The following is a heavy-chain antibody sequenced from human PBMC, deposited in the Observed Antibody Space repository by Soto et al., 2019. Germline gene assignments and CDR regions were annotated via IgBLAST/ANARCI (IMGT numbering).Heavy chain of an antibody. CDR2: IYPGDSDT. Sequence: EVQLVQSGAEVKKPGESLKISCKGSGYTFTDYWIGWVRQLPGKGLEWMGIIYPGDSDTRYSPSFQGHVTITVDKSTNTAYLQWNTLRSSDTAMYYCARHIGNFRYYYYAMDVWGQGTTVTVSS. CDR1: GYTFTDYW. D-gene: IGHD3-16*02. J-gene: IGHJ6*02. V-gene: IGHV5-51*01. CDR3: ARHIGNFRYYYYAMDV.